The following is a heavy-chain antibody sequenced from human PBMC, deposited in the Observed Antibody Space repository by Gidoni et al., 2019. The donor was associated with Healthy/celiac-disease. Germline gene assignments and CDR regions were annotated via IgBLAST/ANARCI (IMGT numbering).Heavy chain of an antibody. CDR1: GGTFSSST. CDR2: ISPILSIA. J-gene: IGHJ5*02. Sequence: QVQLLQSGAAVKKPGSSAKVSCNPSGGTFSSSTRGRVRQAPGPGLEWMGRISPILSIANDAQKCQGRVTITEDKTTSTAYMKRSSLGAEDTAVYYCAGDGHPGYISWGQGTLVTVSS. V-gene: IGHV1-69*08. D-gene: IGHD5-18*01. CDR3: AGDGHPGYIS.